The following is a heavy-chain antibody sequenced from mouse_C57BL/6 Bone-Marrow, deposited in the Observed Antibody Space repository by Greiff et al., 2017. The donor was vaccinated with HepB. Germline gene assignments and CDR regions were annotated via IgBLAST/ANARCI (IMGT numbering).Heavy chain of an antibody. CDR2: INPYNGGT. CDR1: GYTFTDYY. D-gene: IGHD2-5*01. V-gene: IGHV1-19*01. Sequence: EVHLVESGPVLVKPGASVKMSCKASGYTFTDYYMNWVKQSHGKSLEWIGVINPYNGGTSYNQKFKGKATLTVDKSSSTAYMELNSLTSEDSAVYYCANSKGGYYAMDYWGQGTSVTVSS. CDR3: ANSKGGYYAMDY. J-gene: IGHJ4*01.